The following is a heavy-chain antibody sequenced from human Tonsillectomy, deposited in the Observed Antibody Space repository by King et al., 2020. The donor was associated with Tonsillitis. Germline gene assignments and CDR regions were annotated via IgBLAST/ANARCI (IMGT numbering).Heavy chain of an antibody. CDR1: GISLTTSGVG. V-gene: IGHV2-5*01. Sequence: ITLQESGPTLVKPPQTLRLTCTLSGISLTTSGVGVGWIRQPPGKALEWLALIYWNDDKRYSPSLKSRVTITKDTSKNQVVLTMTNMDPVATATYYCAHTTYGAYDFSAFDIWGQGTLFTVSS. D-gene: IGHD5-12*01. CDR2: IYWNDDK. CDR3: AHTTYGAYDFSAFDI. J-gene: IGHJ3*02.